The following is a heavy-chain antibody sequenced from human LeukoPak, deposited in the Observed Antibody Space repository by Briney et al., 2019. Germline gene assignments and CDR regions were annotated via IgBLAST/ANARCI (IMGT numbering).Heavy chain of an antibody. CDR3: ARDTYGGDY. D-gene: IGHD4-23*01. V-gene: IGHV4-59*01. J-gene: IGHJ4*02. Sequence: SETLSLTCTVSGGSLSSYYWSWVRQPPGKGLECIGYIYYSGSTNYNPSLKSRVTLSVDTSKNQLSLKLSSVTAADTAVYYCARDTYGGDYWGQGTLVTVSS. CDR1: GGSLSSYY. CDR2: IYYSGST.